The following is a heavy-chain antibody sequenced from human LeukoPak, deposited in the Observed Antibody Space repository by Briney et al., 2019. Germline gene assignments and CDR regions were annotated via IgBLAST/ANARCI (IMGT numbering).Heavy chain of an antibody. Sequence: PSETLSLTCTVSGGSISSSSYYWGWIRQPPGKGLEWIGSIYYSGSTYYNPSLKSRVTISVDTSKNQFSLKLSSVTAADTAVYYCARVGWGDCSGGTCYWFDPWGQGTLVTVSS. J-gene: IGHJ5*02. CDR3: ARVGWGDCSGGTCYWFDP. CDR2: IYYSGST. D-gene: IGHD2-15*01. V-gene: IGHV4-39*01. CDR1: GGSISSSSYY.